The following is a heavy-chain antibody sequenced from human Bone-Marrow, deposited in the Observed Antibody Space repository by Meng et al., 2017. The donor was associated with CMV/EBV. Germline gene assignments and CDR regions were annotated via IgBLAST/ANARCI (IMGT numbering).Heavy chain of an antibody. D-gene: IGHD2-21*01. CDR3: ARSPSIDCGGDCYSDY. V-gene: IGHV3-30-3*01. J-gene: IGHJ4*02. Sequence: GGSLRLSCAASGFTFGSYAMHWVRQAPGKGLEWVAVISYDGSNKYYADSVKGRFTISRDNSKNTLYLQMNSLRAEDTAVYYCARSPSIDCGGDCYSDYWGQGTLVTVSS. CDR2: ISYDGSNK. CDR1: GFTFGSYA.